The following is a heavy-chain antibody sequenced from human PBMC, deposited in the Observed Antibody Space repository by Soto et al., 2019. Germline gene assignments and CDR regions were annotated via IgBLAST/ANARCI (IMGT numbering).Heavy chain of an antibody. Sequence: PSETLSLTCAVYGGSFSGYYWSWIRQPPGKGLEWIGEINHSGSTNYNPSLKSRVTISVDTSKNQFSLKLNSVTPEDTAVYYCARVNWNLGYYGMDVWGQGTTVTVSS. D-gene: IGHD1-7*01. CDR2: INHSGST. CDR3: ARVNWNLGYYGMDV. CDR1: GGSFSGYY. V-gene: IGHV4-34*01. J-gene: IGHJ6*02.